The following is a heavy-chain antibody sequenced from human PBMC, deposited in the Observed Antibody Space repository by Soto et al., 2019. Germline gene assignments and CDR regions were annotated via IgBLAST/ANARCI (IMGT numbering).Heavy chain of an antibody. V-gene: IGHV1-69*13. D-gene: IGHD6-19*01. J-gene: IGHJ4*02. CDR1: GGTFSTYA. CDR2: IIPVFGAA. CDR3: AKHRARAGDSSAWAIDY. Sequence: SVKVSWKASGGTFSTYAISWVRQAPGQGLEWMGGIIPVFGAANYTQKFQGRVTITADESTRTVYMELSSLRSEDTAVYYCAKHRARAGDSSAWAIDYWGQGTRVTVSS.